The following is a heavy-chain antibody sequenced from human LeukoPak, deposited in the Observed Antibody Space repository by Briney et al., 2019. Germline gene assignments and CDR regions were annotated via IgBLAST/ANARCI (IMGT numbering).Heavy chain of an antibody. J-gene: IGHJ5*02. Sequence: ASVKVPCKASGGTFTNYPISWVRQAPGQGLEWMGIINPSDGTTTYAQKFQGRVTMTRDTSTSTVYMKLSSLRSEDTDTAAYYCARGGVDHNWFDPWGQGTLVTVSS. CDR2: INPSDGTT. V-gene: IGHV1-46*01. CDR3: ARGGVDHNWFDP. CDR1: GGTFTNYP.